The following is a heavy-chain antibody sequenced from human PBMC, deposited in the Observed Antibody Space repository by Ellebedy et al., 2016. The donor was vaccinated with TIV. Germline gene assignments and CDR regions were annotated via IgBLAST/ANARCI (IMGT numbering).Heavy chain of an antibody. Sequence: AASVKVSCKASGYTFITFGISWVRQAPGQGLEWMGWINPYNGYTKCVEKFQGRVTVTTDTSTSTAYMELTSLRSDDTAVYYCARDELDNRGYHYDYWGQGTLVTVSS. CDR1: GYTFITFG. CDR2: INPYNGYT. V-gene: IGHV1-18*01. D-gene: IGHD3-22*01. J-gene: IGHJ4*02. CDR3: ARDELDNRGYHYDY.